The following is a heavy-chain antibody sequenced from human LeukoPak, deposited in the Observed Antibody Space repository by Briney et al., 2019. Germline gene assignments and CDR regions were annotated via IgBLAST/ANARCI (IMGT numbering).Heavy chain of an antibody. J-gene: IGHJ1*01. CDR1: GFTVSSNY. Sequence: QPGGSLRLSCAASGFTVSSNYMSWVRQAPGKGLEWVSVIYTGGTTYYADSVKGRFTVSRDNSQNTLYLQMNSLRAEDTAVYYCARGKYDSSPFLQHWGQGTLVTVSS. CDR2: IYTGGTT. V-gene: IGHV3-53*01. CDR3: ARGKYDSSPFLQH. D-gene: IGHD3-22*01.